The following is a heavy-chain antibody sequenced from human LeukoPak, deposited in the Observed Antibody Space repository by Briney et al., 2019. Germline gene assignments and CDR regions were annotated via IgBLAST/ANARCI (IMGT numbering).Heavy chain of an antibody. J-gene: IGHJ5*02. Sequence: GESLKISCKGSGYHFTSYWIGWVRQLPRKGLEWMGIIYPGDSDTRYSPSFQGQVTISADKSISTAYLQWSSLKASDTAMYYCARERESGSSWFDRWGQGTLVTVSS. D-gene: IGHD3-10*01. CDR3: ARERESGSSWFDR. CDR2: IYPGDSDT. V-gene: IGHV5-51*01. CDR1: GYHFTSYW.